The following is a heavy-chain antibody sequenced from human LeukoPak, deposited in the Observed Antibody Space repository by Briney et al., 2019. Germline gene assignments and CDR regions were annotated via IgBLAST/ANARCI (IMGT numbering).Heavy chain of an antibody. CDR1: GGSFSGYY. D-gene: IGHD2-15*01. Sequence: SETLSLTCAVYGGSFSGYYWSWIRQPPGKGLEWIGEINHSGSTNYNPSLKSRVTISVDTSKNQFSLKLSSVTAADTAVYYCAGGPRSSRFDYWGQGTLVTVSS. V-gene: IGHV4-34*01. J-gene: IGHJ4*02. CDR3: AGGPRSSRFDY. CDR2: INHSGST.